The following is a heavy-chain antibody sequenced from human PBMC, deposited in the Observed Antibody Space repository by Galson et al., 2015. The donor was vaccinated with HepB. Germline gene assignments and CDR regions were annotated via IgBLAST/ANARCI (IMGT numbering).Heavy chain of an antibody. V-gene: IGHV3-66*02. CDR3: ALLRFFDWTGPHDY. CDR1: GFTVSSND. Sequence: SLRLSCAASGFTVSSNDTSWVRQAPGKGPEWVSLIGSGDKTYYADSVKGRFTVSRDNSKNTLYLQMNSLRAEDTAVYYCALLRFFDWTGPHDYWGQGTLVTVAS. J-gene: IGHJ4*02. D-gene: IGHD3-9*01. CDR2: IGSGDKT.